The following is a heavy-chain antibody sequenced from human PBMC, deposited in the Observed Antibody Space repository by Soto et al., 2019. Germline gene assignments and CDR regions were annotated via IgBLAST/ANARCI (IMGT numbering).Heavy chain of an antibody. CDR3: ASLGVSDWANYYYYGMDV. D-gene: IGHD6-19*01. CDR2: VTANGGST. CDR1: GFTFSVYA. Sequence: PGGSLRLSCAATGFTFSVYAMTWVRQAPGKGLEWVSAVTANGGSTYSADSVKGRFTISRDNSKNTLFLQMNSLRAEDTAVYYCASLGVSDWANYYYYGMDVWGQGTTVTVSS. V-gene: IGHV3-23*01. J-gene: IGHJ6*02.